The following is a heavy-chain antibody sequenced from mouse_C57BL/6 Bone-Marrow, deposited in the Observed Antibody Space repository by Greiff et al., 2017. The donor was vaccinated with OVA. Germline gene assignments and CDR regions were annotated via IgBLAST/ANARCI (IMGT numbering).Heavy chain of an antibody. D-gene: IGHD1-1*01. CDR3: TRTKHYYVSSFYFDY. CDR1: GYTFTDYE. Sequence: QVQLQQSGAELVRPGASVTLSCKASGYTFTDYEMHWVKQTPVHGLEWIGAIDPETGGTAYNQKFKGKAILTAYKSSSTAYMELRSLTSEDSAVYYCTRTKHYYVSSFYFDYWGQGTTLTVSS. CDR2: IDPETGGT. V-gene: IGHV1-15*01. J-gene: IGHJ2*01.